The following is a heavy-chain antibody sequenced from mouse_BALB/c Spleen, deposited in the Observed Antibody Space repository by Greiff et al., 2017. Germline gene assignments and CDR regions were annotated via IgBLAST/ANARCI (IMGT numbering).Heavy chain of an antibody. CDR3: TRDLYRYDDGGYAMDY. Sequence: QVQLQQSGAELVRPGVSVKISCKGSGYTFTDYAMHWVKQSHAKSLEWIGVISTYYGDASYNQKFKGKATMTVDKSSSTAYMELARLTSEDSAIYYCTRDLYRYDDGGYAMDYWGQGTSVTVSS. CDR1: GYTFTDYA. D-gene: IGHD2-14*01. J-gene: IGHJ4*01. CDR2: ISTYYGDA. V-gene: IGHV1S137*01.